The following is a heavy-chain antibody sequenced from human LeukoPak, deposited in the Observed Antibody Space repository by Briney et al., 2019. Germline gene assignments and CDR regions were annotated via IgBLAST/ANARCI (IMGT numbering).Heavy chain of an antibody. D-gene: IGHD2-15*01. CDR1: GFTFSSYA. J-gene: IGHJ4*02. V-gene: IGHV3-23*01. CDR2: ISGSGGST. Sequence: PGGSLRLSXAASGFTFSSYAMSWVRQAPGKGLGWVSAISGSGGSTYYADSVKGRFTISRDNSKNTLYLQMNSLRAEDTAVYYCAKDRTEVAATPFDYWGQGTLVTVSS. CDR3: AKDRTEVAATPFDY.